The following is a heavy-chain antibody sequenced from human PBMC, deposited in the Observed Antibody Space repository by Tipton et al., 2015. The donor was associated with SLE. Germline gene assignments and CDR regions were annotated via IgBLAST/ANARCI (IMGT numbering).Heavy chain of an antibody. CDR1: GGSVSSGSYY. CDR2: IYYSGST. CDR3: ARDKSPPPYYYGMDV. Sequence: TLSLTCTVSGGSVSSGSYYWSWIRQPLGKGLEWIGYIYYSGSTNYNPSLKSRVTISVDTSKNQFSLKLSSVTAADTAVYYCARDKSPPPYYYGMDVWGQGTTVTVSS. V-gene: IGHV4-61*01. J-gene: IGHJ6*02.